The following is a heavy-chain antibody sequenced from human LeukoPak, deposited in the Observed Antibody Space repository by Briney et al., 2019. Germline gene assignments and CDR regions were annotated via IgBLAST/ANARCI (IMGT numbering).Heavy chain of an antibody. CDR3: ERGGVRATRKYYFDY. Sequence: SVKVSCKASGGTFSSYAISWVRQAPGQGLEWMGGIIPIFGTANYAQKFQGRVTITTDESTSTAYMELSSLRSEDTAVYYCERGGVRATRKYYFDYWGQGTLVTVSS. D-gene: IGHD5-12*01. CDR1: GGTFSSYA. CDR2: IIPIFGTA. V-gene: IGHV1-69*05. J-gene: IGHJ4*02.